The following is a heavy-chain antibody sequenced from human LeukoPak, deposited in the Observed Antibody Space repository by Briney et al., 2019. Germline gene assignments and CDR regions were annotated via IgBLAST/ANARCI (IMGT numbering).Heavy chain of an antibody. CDR1: GYTFTDYY. Sequence: VASVRVSCKASGYTFTDYYMHWVRQAPGQGLEWMAWINRNSGGTNYAQKFQGRVTMTRDTSISTAYMELSRLRSDDTAVYYCARVGWSRIAVAGPHYYGMDVWGQGTTVTVS. CDR2: INRNSGGT. J-gene: IGHJ6*02. V-gene: IGHV1-2*02. CDR3: ARVGWSRIAVAGPHYYGMDV. D-gene: IGHD6-19*01.